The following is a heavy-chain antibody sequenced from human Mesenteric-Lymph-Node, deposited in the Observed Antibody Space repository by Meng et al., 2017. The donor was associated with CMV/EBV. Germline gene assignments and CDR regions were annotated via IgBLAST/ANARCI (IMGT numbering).Heavy chain of an antibody. J-gene: IGHJ4*02. CDR3: ARVRPYCSTTRCSLDY. D-gene: IGHD2-2*01. V-gene: IGHV4-59*01. Sequence: GSLRLSCTVSGGSISSYYWSWIRQPPGKGLEWIGYIYYSGSTNYNPSLKSRVTISVDTSKNQFSLKLSSVTAADTAVYYCARVRPYCSTTRCSLDYWGQGTLVTVSS. CDR2: IYYSGST. CDR1: GGSISSYY.